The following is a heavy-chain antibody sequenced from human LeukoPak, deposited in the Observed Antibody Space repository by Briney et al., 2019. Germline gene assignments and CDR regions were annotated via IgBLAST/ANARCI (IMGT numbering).Heavy chain of an antibody. CDR2: INPNSGGT. Sequence: ASVKVSCKASGYTFIAYYIHWVRQAPGQGLEWMGWINPNSGGTNYAQKFQGRVTMISDTSISTAYMDLSRLTSDDAALYYCARTSAGAAAGEFDYWGQGTLVTVSS. V-gene: IGHV1-2*02. D-gene: IGHD6-13*01. CDR3: ARTSAGAAAGEFDY. J-gene: IGHJ4*02. CDR1: GYTFIAYY.